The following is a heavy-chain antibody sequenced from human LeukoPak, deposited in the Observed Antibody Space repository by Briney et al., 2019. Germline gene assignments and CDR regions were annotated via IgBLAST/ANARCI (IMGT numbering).Heavy chain of an antibody. CDR2: ISSSSSTI. Sequence: GGSLRLSCAASGFTFSSYSMNWVRQAPGKGLEWVSYISSSSSTIYYADSVKGRFTISRDNAKNSLYLQMNSLRAEDTAVYYCLSLYYDSSGYHDYWGQGTLVTVSS. CDR1: GFTFSSYS. J-gene: IGHJ4*02. D-gene: IGHD3-22*01. CDR3: LSLYYDSSGYHDY. V-gene: IGHV3-48*01.